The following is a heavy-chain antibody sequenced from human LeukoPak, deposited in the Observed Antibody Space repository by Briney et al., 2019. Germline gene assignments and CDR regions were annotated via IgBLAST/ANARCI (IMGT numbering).Heavy chain of an antibody. V-gene: IGHV4-59*01. CDR2: IYYSGST. CDR3: ARAVTAYWYFDL. Sequence: SETLSLTCTVSGGSMSRYYWSWIRQPPGKGLEWIGYIYYSGSTNYNPSLKSRVTISVDASENQFSLKLSSVTAADTAVYYCARAVTAYWYFDLRGRGALVTVSS. CDR1: GGSMSRYY. J-gene: IGHJ2*01. D-gene: IGHD2-21*02.